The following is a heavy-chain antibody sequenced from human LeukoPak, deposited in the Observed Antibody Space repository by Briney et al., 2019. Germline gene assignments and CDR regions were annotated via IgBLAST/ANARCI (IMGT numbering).Heavy chain of an antibody. D-gene: IGHD6-19*01. V-gene: IGHV1-2*06. CDR3: ARVEGSSGWYYFDY. CDR2: INPNSGGT. J-gene: IGHJ4*02. CDR1: GYTFTGYY. Sequence: ASVKVSFKASGYTFTGYYMHWVRQAPGQGLEWMGRINPNSGGTNYAQKFQGRVTMTRDTSISTAYMELSRLRSDDTAVYYCARVEGSSGWYYFDYWGQGTLVTVSS.